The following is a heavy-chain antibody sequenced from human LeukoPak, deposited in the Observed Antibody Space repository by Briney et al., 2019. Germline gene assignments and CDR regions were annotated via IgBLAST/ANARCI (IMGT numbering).Heavy chain of an antibody. J-gene: IGHJ4*02. Sequence: KTSETLSLTCTVSGGSISSYYWGWIRQPAGKGLEWIGRILTGGNTNYNPSLKSRVTMSGDRSKNQFSLKLSSVTAADTAVYYCARVGDSATYFDYWGQGTLVTVSS. CDR3: ARVGDSATYFDY. CDR1: GGSISSYY. D-gene: IGHD4-17*01. V-gene: IGHV4-4*07. CDR2: ILTGGNT.